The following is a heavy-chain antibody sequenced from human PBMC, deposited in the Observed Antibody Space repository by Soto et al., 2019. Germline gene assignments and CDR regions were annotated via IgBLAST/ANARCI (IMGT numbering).Heavy chain of an antibody. CDR2: IFHSGST. CDR3: PRDRGSGSPDWYFNV. D-gene: IGHD1-26*01. J-gene: IGHJ2*01. Sequence: QLQLQESGSGLVKPSQTLSLTCAVSGGSISSGGYSWSWLRQPPGKGLEWIGYIFHSGSTSYNPSLKSRVTIPVDGSKNQFALELSSVTAAATAAYYCPRDRGSGSPDWYFNVLGRGTLVTVSS. CDR1: GGSISSGGYS. V-gene: IGHV4-30-2*01.